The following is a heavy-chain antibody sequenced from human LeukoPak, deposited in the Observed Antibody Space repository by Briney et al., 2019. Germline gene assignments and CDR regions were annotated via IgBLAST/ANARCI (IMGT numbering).Heavy chain of an antibody. CDR1: GFTFSNYW. J-gene: IGHJ4*02. Sequence: PGGSLRLSCAASGFTFSNYWMTWVRQGPGKGLECVSVISNDGVTYYADSVKGRFTISRDTSKNTVSLQMNSLRAEDTAVYYCAGDKTTGGWYEFDYWGQGTLVTVSS. D-gene: IGHD6-19*01. CDR3: AGDKTTGGWYEFDY. V-gene: IGHV3-53*01. CDR2: ISNDGVT.